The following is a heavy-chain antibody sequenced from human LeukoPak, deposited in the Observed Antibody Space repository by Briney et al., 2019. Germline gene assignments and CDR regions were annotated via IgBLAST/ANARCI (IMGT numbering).Heavy chain of an antibody. D-gene: IGHD3-9*01. Sequence: SETLSLTCTVSGGSISSSSYYWGWIRQPPGKGLEWIGSIYYSGSTSYNPSLKSRVTISVDTSKNQFSLKLSSVTAADTAVYYCARHAYYDILTGYYRPPFFDYWGQGTLVTVSS. CDR1: GGSISSSSYY. CDR2: IYYSGST. CDR3: ARHAYYDILTGYYRPPFFDY. J-gene: IGHJ4*02. V-gene: IGHV4-39*01.